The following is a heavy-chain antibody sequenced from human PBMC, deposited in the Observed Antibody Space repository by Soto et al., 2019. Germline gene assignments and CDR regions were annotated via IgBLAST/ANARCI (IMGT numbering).Heavy chain of an antibody. D-gene: IGHD1-26*01. J-gene: IGHJ4*02. Sequence: SETLSLTCTVSGDSVGAYFWSWIRQPPGKGLECIGYIYFSGPVTYNPSLERRVTISADTAKSQLSLRLTSVTAADTAVYYCARGGGNYPYHLDYWSQGTLVTVS. CDR2: IYFSGPV. V-gene: IGHV4-59*02. CDR1: GDSVGAYF. CDR3: ARGGGNYPYHLDY.